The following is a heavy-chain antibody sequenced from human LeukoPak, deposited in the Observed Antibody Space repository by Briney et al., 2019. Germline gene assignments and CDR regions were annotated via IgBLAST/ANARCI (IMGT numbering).Heavy chain of an antibody. J-gene: IGHJ4*02. V-gene: IGHV1-18*01. CDR1: GYTFTSYG. CDR2: ISAYNGNT. D-gene: IGHD4-17*01. CDR3: ARSRLVRRDYGDDLVDY. Sequence: ASVKVSCKASGYTFTSYGISWVRQAPGQGLEWMGWISAYNGNTNYAQKLQGRVTMTTDTSTSTAYMELRSLGSDDTAVYYCARSRLVRRDYGDDLVDYWGQGTLVTVSS.